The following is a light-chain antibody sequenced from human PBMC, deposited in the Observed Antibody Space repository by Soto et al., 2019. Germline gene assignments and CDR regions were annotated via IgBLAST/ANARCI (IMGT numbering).Light chain of an antibody. CDR2: DAS. V-gene: IGKV3-11*01. J-gene: IGKJ2*01. CDR1: QSVSSY. CDR3: QQRSNWYN. Sequence: EIVLTQSPATLSLSPGERATLSCRASQSVSSYLAWYQQKPGQAPRLLIYDASSRATGIPARFSGSGSGTDFTLTISSLEPEDFAVYYCQQRSNWYNFGQGTKLEIK.